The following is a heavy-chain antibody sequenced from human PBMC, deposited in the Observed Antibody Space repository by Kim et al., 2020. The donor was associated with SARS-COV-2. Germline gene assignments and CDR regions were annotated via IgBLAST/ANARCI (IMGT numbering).Heavy chain of an antibody. J-gene: IGHJ4*02. CDR2: INTDTGNP. Sequence: ASVKVSCKASGYTFTNNAISWVRQAPGQGLEWMGWINTDTGNPTYAQAFTRRFVFSVDTSVTTAYLQISSLEGEDTALYYCARVIWGTYRYTDSWGQGTL. CDR1: GYTFTNNA. D-gene: IGHD3-16*02. CDR3: ARVIWGTYRYTDS. V-gene: IGHV7-4-1*02.